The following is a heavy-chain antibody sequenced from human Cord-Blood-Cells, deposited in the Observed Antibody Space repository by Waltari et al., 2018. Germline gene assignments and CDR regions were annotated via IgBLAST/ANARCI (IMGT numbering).Heavy chain of an antibody. CDR3: AKDKTVAGAFDI. CDR1: GFTFDYYA. D-gene: IGHD6-19*01. V-gene: IGHV3-9*01. Sequence: EVQLVESGGGLVQPGRSLRLSCAASGFTFDYYAMHWVRQAPGKGLEWVSGISWNSGSIGYADSVKGRFTISRDNAKNSLYLQMNSLRAEDTALYYCAKDKTVAGAFDIWGQGTMVTVSS. J-gene: IGHJ3*02. CDR2: ISWNSGSI.